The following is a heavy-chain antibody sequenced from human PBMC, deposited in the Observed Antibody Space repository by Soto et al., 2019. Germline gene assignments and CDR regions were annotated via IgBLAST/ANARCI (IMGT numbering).Heavy chain of an antibody. CDR3: ARADPVEMAGSYGMDV. CDR2: IYYSGST. Sequence: PSETLSLTCPVSGGSISSYYWSWIRQPPGKGLEWIGYIYYSGSTNYNPSLKSRVTISVDTSKNQFSLKLSSVTAADTAVYYCARADPVEMAGSYGMDVWGQGTTVTVSS. V-gene: IGHV4-59*01. J-gene: IGHJ6*02. CDR1: GGSISSYY. D-gene: IGHD6-19*01.